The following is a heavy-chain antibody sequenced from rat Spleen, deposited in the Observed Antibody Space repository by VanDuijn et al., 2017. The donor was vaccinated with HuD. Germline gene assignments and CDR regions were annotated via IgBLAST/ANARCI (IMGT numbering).Heavy chain of an antibody. V-gene: IGHV5-7*01. Sequence: EVQLVESGGDLVQPGRSLKLSCAASGFTFSDYNMARVRQAPKKGLEWVATISSGGGATYYSDSVKCRFTISRDNAKSTLYLQMNSLRSEDTATYYCARRGPGDYWGQGVMVTVSS. D-gene: IGHD1-11*01. J-gene: IGHJ2*01. CDR2: ISSGGGAT. CDR3: ARRGPGDY. CDR1: GFTFSDYN.